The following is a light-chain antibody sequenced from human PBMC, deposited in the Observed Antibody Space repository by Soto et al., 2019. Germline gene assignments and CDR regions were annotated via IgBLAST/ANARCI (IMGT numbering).Light chain of an antibody. J-gene: IGKJ2*01. CDR3: PQRDVLYT. CDR1: QFVTNN. V-gene: IGKV3-11*01. CDR2: DGS. Sequence: EIVLTQSPATLSLSPGERATLSCRASQFVTNNVAWYQQKPGQAPRLLISDGSNRASGIPARFVVSGSGTDFTLTIAGLQREDFTVYFCPQRDVLYTFGQGTKLQIK.